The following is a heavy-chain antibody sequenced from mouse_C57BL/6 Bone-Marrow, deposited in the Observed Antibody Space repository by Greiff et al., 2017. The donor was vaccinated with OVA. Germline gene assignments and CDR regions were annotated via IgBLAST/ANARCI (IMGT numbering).Heavy chain of an antibody. CDR1: GYPFTSYW. V-gene: IGHV1-55*01. Sequence: QVQLQQPGAELVKPGASVKMSCKASGYPFTSYWITWVKQRPGQGLEWIGDIYPGSGSTNYNEKFKSKATLTVDTSSSTAYMQLSSLTSEDSAVYYCARGGDYYGSRDYWGQGTTLTVSS. J-gene: IGHJ2*01. D-gene: IGHD1-1*01. CDR3: ARGGDYYGSRDY. CDR2: IYPGSGST.